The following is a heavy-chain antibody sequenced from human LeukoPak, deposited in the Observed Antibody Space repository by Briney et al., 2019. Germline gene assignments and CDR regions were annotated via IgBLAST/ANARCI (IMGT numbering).Heavy chain of an antibody. J-gene: IGHJ4*02. CDR1: GFTFSSYA. CDR3: ARAALSRRDGYNFYDY. CDR2: ISSNGGST. Sequence: GGSLRLSCAASGFTFSSYAMHWVRQAPGKGLEYVSAISSNGGSTYYANSVKGRFTISRDNSKNTLYLQMGSLRAEDMAVYYCARAALSRRDGYNFYDYGGQGTLVTVSS. D-gene: IGHD5-24*01. V-gene: IGHV3-64*01.